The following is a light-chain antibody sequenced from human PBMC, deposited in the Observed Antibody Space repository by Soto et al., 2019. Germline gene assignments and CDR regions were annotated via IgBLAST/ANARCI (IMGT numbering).Light chain of an antibody. Sequence: EIVMTQSPATLSVSPGERATLSCRASQSVSSNLAWYQQKPGQAPRLLMYGISTRATGIPARFSGSGSGTEFTLTISSVQSEDFAIYYCQQHNNWPLTFGGGTKVEIK. CDR2: GIS. CDR1: QSVSSN. J-gene: IGKJ4*01. CDR3: QQHNNWPLT. V-gene: IGKV3-15*01.